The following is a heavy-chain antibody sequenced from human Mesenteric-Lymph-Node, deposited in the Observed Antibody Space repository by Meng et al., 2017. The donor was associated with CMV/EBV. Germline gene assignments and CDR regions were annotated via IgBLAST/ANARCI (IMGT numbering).Heavy chain of an antibody. CDR3: ARSAVAGDYFDY. V-gene: IGHV1-69*05. CDR2: IIPIFGTA. CDR1: GDSLSGYS. D-gene: IGHD6-19*01. J-gene: IGHJ4*02. Sequence: SVKVSCKASGDSLSGYSVHWVRQAPGQGLEWMGGIIPIFGTANYAQKFQGRVTITTDESTSTAYMELSSLRSEDTAVYYCARSAVAGDYFDYWGQGTLVTVSS.